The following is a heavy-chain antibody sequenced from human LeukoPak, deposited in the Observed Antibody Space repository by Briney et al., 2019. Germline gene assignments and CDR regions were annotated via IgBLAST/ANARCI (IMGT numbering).Heavy chain of an antibody. Sequence: SETLSLTCTPSAGSLSSYYWSWIRQPPGKGLEWIGYIYYSGNTNYNPTLKSRVTISVDTPKNQFSLKLNSVTAADTPVFSCASGIAAGVPDYGSEGTLVTVSS. CDR2: IYYSGNT. D-gene: IGHD6-13*01. CDR1: AGSLSSYY. J-gene: IGHJ4*02. CDR3: ASGIAAGVPDY. V-gene: IGHV4-59*01.